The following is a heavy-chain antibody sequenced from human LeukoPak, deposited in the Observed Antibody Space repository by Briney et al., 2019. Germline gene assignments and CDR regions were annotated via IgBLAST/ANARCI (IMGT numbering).Heavy chain of an antibody. CDR2: ISGSGGST. V-gene: IGHV3-23*01. D-gene: IGHD3-22*01. J-gene: IGHJ4*02. CDR1: GFTFSNAY. CDR3: AKEPYYYDSSGYPPKGWDY. Sequence: PGGSLRLSCAASGFTFSNAYMNWVRQAPGKGLEWVSAISGSGGSTYYADSVEGRFTISRDNSKNTLYLQMNSLRAEDTAVYYCAKEPYYYDSSGYPPKGWDYWGQGTLVTVSS.